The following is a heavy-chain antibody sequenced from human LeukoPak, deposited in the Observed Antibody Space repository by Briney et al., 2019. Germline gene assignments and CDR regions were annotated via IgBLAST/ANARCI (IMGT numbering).Heavy chain of an antibody. J-gene: IGHJ4*02. CDR3: AKANKVLTATHIDS. Sequence: GGSLRLSCAASGFTFSSYAMSWVRQAPGKGLEWVSAISGSGGSTYYADSVKGRFTISRDNSKNTLYLQMNSLRAEDTAIYYCAKANKVLTATHIDSWGQGTLVTVSS. D-gene: IGHD1-14*01. V-gene: IGHV3-23*01. CDR1: GFTFSSYA. CDR2: ISGSGGST.